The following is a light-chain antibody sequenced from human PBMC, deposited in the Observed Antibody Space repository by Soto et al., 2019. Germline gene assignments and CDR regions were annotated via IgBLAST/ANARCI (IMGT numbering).Light chain of an antibody. Sequence: EVVMTQSPATLSVSPGERATLSCRASPSVSSNLAWYQQKPGQAPRLLIYGASTRATGIPARFSGSGSGTEFTLTLSSLQSEDFAVYYCQQYNNWPPWTFGQGTKVEIK. CDR1: PSVSSN. CDR2: GAS. J-gene: IGKJ1*01. CDR3: QQYNNWPPWT. V-gene: IGKV3-15*01.